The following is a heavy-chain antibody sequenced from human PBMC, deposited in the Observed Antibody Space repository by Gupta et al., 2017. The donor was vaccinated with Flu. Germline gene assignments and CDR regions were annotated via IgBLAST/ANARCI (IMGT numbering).Heavy chain of an antibody. J-gene: IGHJ4*02. V-gene: IGHV3-48*04. CDR3: ARGGVTIFGVAE. CDR1: YN. Sequence: YNFNGGRQAPGKGLEGVSYINSNSGTRYYADSVKGRFTISRDNAKNSLYLQMNSLRVEDTAVYFCARGGVTIFGVAEWGQGTLVTVSS. CDR2: INSNSGTR. D-gene: IGHD3-3*01.